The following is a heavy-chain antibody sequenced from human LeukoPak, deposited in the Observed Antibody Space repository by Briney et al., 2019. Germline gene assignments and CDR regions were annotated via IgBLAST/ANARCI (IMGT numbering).Heavy chain of an antibody. CDR3: ARGVRSHFYDYSGLYYYYLDL. CDR2: SIPIFGST. CDR1: GGTFICQA. J-gene: IGHJ6*03. D-gene: IGHD3-22*01. V-gene: IGHV1-69*05. Sequence: GASVKVSCKPSGGTFICQAVSWVRQAPGQGLEWMGRSIPIFGSTDYSQTFQGRVTITTDEPATVVYLELSSLRSDDTAVYYCARGVRSHFYDYSGLYYYYLDLWGKGTTVTVSS.